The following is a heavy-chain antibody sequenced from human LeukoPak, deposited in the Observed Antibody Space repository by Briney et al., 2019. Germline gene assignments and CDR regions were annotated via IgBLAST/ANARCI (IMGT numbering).Heavy chain of an antibody. CDR1: GHTFTGYY. V-gene: IGHV1-2*02. D-gene: IGHD6-19*01. Sequence: ASVKVSCKASGHTFTGYYMHWVRQAPGQGLEWMGWINPNSGGTNYAQKFQGRVTMTRDTSISTAYMELSRLRSDDTAVYYCARDAADIAVAGTFDYWGQGTLVTVSS. CDR2: INPNSGGT. J-gene: IGHJ4*02. CDR3: ARDAADIAVAGTFDY.